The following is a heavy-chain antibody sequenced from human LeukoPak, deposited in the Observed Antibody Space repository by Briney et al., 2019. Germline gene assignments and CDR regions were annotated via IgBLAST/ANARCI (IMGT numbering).Heavy chain of an antibody. CDR2: INHSGST. V-gene: IGHV4-34*01. D-gene: IGHD6-19*01. Sequence: PSETLSLTCAVYGGSFSGYYWSWIRQPPGKGLEWIGEINHSGSTNYNPSLKSRVTISVDTSKNQFSLKLSSVTAADTAVYYCARIIAVAGYDYRGQGTLVTVSS. CDR3: ARIIAVAGYDY. CDR1: GGSFSGYY. J-gene: IGHJ4*02.